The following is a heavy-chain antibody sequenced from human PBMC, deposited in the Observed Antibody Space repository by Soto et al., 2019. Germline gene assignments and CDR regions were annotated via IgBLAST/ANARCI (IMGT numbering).Heavy chain of an antibody. CDR3: ATNTGKNFDY. J-gene: IGHJ4*02. CDR1: GLTFSSYW. Sequence: PWGSLRLSCAVCGLTFSSYWMHWVRQAPGKGLVWVSRINSDGTTTTYADSVRGRFTISRDYAKNTLYLQMNSLRAEDTAVYYCATNTGKNFDYWGQGTLVTVSS. CDR2: INSDGTTT. V-gene: IGHV3-74*01. D-gene: IGHD1-1*01.